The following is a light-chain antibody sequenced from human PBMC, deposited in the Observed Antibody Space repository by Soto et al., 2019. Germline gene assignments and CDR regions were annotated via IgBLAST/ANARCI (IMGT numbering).Light chain of an antibody. V-gene: IGLV1-40*01. CDR1: SSNIGAGYD. Sequence: QSVLTQPPSVSGAPGQRVTISCTGSSSNIGAGYDVHWYQQLPGTAPKLLIYGNSNRPSGVPDRFSGSKSDTSASLAITGLRAEDEADYSCQSYDSSLSGWVFGGGTKLTVL. CDR3: QSYDSSLSGWV. CDR2: GNS. J-gene: IGLJ3*02.